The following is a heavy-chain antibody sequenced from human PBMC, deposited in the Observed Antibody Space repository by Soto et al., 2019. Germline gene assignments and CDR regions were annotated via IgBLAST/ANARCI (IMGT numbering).Heavy chain of an antibody. J-gene: IGHJ3*02. CDR1: GFTFSSYW. CDR2: IKQDGSEK. V-gene: IGHV3-7*01. D-gene: IGHD4-17*01. CDR3: ARDTNIRVFAFDI. Sequence: GGSLRLSCAASGFTFSSYWMSWVRQAPGKGLEWVANIKQDGSEKYYVDSVKGRFTISRDNAKNSLYLQMNSLRAEDTAVYYCARDTNIRVFAFDIWGQGTMVTVSS.